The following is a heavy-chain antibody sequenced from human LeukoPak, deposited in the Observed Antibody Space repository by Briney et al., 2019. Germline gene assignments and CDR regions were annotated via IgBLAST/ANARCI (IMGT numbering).Heavy chain of an antibody. J-gene: IGHJ4*02. CDR2: IYSSGST. Sequence: SETLSLTCNVTGGSISSYYWSWIRQPAGKDLEWIGRIYSSGSTNYNPSLESRVTMSVDTSKNQFSLRLTSVTAADTAVYYCARDAGGSGSYYSRLDYWGQGTLVTVSS. D-gene: IGHD3-10*01. V-gene: IGHV4-4*07. CDR1: GGSISSYY. CDR3: ARDAGGSGSYYSRLDY.